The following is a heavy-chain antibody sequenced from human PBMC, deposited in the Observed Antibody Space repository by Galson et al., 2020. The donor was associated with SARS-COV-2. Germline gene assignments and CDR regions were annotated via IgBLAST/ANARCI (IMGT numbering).Heavy chain of an antibody. D-gene: IGHD5-18*01. CDR2: INQDGSEK. CDR1: GFTFNSYW. CDR3: ARGARGYSYGYGY. J-gene: IGHJ4*02. Sequence: GGSLRLSCAASGFTFNSYWMNWVRQAPGKALEWVANINQDGSEKYYVDSVKGRFTISRDNAETSLYLQMNSLRAEDTAVYYCARGARGYSYGYGYWGQGSLVTVSS. V-gene: IGHV3-7*01.